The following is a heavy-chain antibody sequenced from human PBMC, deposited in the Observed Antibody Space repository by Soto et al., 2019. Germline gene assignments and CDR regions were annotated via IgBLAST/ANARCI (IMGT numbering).Heavy chain of an antibody. Sequence: QVQLQESGPGLVKPSETLSLTCTVSGGSISSYYWSWIRQPPGKGLEWIGYIYYSGSTNYNPSLKMRVPLSVDTSNNQSSLKLSSVTAADPAVYYCARRWGAACDYWGQGTLVTVSS. J-gene: IGHJ4*02. CDR1: GGSISSYY. V-gene: IGHV4-59*08. CDR3: ARRWGAACDY. D-gene: IGHD1-26*01. CDR2: IYYSGST.